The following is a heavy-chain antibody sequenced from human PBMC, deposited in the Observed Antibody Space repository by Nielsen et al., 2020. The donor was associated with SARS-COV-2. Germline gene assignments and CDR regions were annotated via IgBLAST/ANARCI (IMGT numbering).Heavy chain of an antibody. V-gene: IGHV3-30-3*01. Sequence: GESLKISCAASGFTFSSYAMHWVRQAPGKGLEWVAVISYDGSNKYYADSVKGRFTISRDNSENTLYLQMNSLRAEDTAVYYCARAEYKVSCLDVWGKGTTVTVSS. J-gene: IGHJ6*04. CDR3: ARAEYKVSCLDV. D-gene: IGHD6-6*01. CDR2: ISYDGSNK. CDR1: GFTFSSYA.